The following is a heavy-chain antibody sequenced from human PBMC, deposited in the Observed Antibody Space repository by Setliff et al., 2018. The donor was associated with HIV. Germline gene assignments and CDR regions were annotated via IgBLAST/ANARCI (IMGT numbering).Heavy chain of an antibody. CDR3: GRVAGYCAPSRCYGYNAFDI. CDR1: GGSVSTSSYS. J-gene: IGHJ3*02. D-gene: IGHD2-15*01. CDR2: IYHTGKT. Sequence: SETLSLTCTVSGGSVSTSSYSWGWIRQPPEKGLEWIGTIYHTGKTYYNSSLNSRVTIAVDTSKDQFSLNLNTVTAADTAVYYCGRVAGYCAPSRCYGYNAFDIWGPGTMVTVSS. V-gene: IGHV4-39*01.